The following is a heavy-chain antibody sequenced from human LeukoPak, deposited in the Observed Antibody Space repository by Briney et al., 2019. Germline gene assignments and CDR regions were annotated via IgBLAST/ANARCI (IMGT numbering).Heavy chain of an antibody. D-gene: IGHD3-22*01. CDR1: GGSFSGYY. J-gene: IGHJ4*02. CDR3: AGGGRLVDY. V-gene: IGHV4-34*01. Sequence: SETLSLTCAVYGGSFSGYYWSWIRRPPGKGLEWIGEINHSGSTNYNPSLKSRVTISVDTSKNQFSLKLSSVTAADTAVYYCAGGGRLVDYWGQGTLVTVSS. CDR2: INHSGST.